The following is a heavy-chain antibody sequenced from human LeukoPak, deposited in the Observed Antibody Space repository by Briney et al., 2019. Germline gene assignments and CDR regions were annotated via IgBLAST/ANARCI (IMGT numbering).Heavy chain of an antibody. CDR3: ARVGGHCTSTSCPPPDY. J-gene: IGHJ4*02. Sequence: GGSLRLSCAASGFTFSSYNMDWVRQAPGKGLEWVSFTDSSSRYIYQADSVKGRFTISRDNAKSSVFLQMNSLRAEDTAVYYCARVGGHCTSTSCPPPDYWGQGTLVTVSS. V-gene: IGHV3-21*01. D-gene: IGHD2-2*01. CDR2: TDSSSRYI. CDR1: GFTFSSYN.